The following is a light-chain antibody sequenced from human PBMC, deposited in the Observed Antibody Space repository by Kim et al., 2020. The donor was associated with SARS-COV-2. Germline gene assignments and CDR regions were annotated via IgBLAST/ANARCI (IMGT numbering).Light chain of an antibody. V-gene: IGKV1D-13*01. J-gene: IGKJ1*01. CDR2: GTS. Sequence: AIQLAQSPSSLSASVGDRVTITCRASQGIGTSLAWYRQRPGKAPQLLMEGTSTLESGVPSGFTGSGSGTDFILTISSLQPEDFATYYCQQFKYFPPTFGQGTKVDIK. CDR1: QGIGTS. CDR3: QQFKYFPPT.